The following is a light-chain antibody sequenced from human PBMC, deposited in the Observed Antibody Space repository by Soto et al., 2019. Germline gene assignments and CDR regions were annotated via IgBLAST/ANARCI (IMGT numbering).Light chain of an antibody. CDR2: GAS. J-gene: IGKJ2*01. CDR3: QQYGDSPYT. CDR1: QSITTNY. V-gene: IGKV3-20*01. Sequence: EIVLTQSPGTLSLSPGERVTLSCRASQSITTNYLAWYQQKPGQAPRLLIYGASSRATGIPDRFSGSGSGTDFTLTIGRLEPEDFAMYYCQQYGDSPYTFGQGTKLEI.